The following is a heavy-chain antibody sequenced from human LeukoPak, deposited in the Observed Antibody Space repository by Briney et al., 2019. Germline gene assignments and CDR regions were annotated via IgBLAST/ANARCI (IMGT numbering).Heavy chain of an antibody. Sequence: ASVKVSCKASGYTFTSYGISWVRQAPGQGLEWMGWISAYNGNTNYAQKLQGRVTMTTDTSTSTAYMELRSLRSDDTAVYYCARVIWYSSGWPDAFDIWGQGTMVTVSS. CDR2: ISAYNGNT. D-gene: IGHD6-19*01. J-gene: IGHJ3*02. CDR3: ARVIWYSSGWPDAFDI. CDR1: GYTFTSYG. V-gene: IGHV1-18*01.